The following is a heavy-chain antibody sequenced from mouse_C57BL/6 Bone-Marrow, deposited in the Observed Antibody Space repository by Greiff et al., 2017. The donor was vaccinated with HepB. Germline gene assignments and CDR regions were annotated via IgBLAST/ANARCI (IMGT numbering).Heavy chain of an antibody. V-gene: IGHV10-1*01. Sequence: EVQLVESGGGLVQPKGSLKLSCAASGFSFNTYAMNWVRQAPGKGLEWVARIRSKSNNYATYYADSVKDRFTISRDDSESMLYLQMNNLKTEDTAMYYCVREGVLLTGTSWYFDVWGTGTTVTVSS. CDR1: GFSFNTYA. CDR2: IRSKSNNYAT. D-gene: IGHD4-1*01. J-gene: IGHJ1*03. CDR3: VREGVLLTGTSWYFDV.